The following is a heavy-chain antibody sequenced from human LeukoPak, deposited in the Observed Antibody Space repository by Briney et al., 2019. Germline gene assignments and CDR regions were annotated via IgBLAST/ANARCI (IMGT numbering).Heavy chain of an antibody. CDR1: GFTVSCNY. CDR3: AREGAEYCSGGSCYYDY. V-gene: IGHV3-66*02. J-gene: IGHJ4*02. CDR2: IYSGGSGGST. Sequence: GGSLRLSCAASGFTVSCNYMSWVRQAPGRGLEGVSVIYSGGSGGSTYYAHSVKGRFTISRDNSKNTLYLQMNSLRAEDTAVYYCAREGAEYCSGGSCYYDYWGQGTLVTVSS. D-gene: IGHD2-15*01.